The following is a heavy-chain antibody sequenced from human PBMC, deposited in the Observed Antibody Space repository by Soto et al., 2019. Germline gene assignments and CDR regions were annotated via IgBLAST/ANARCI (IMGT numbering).Heavy chain of an antibody. D-gene: IGHD2-2*02. CDR3: ARVVQAAIGYYGMDV. CDR2: ISAYNGNT. V-gene: IGHV1-18*01. CDR1: GYTFTSYG. Sequence: QVQLVQSGAEVKKPGASVKVSCKASGYTFTSYGISWVRQAPGQGLEWMGWISAYNGNTNYAQKLQCRVTMTTDTSKSTAYRELRSLRSDDTAVYYCARVVQAAIGYYGMDVWGQGTTVTVSS. J-gene: IGHJ6*02.